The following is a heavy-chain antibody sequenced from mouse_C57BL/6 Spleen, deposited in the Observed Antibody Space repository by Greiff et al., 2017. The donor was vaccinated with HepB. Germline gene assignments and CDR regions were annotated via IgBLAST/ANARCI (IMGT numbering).Heavy chain of an antibody. CDR2: INPGSGGT. V-gene: IGHV1-54*01. D-gene: IGHD1-1*02. Sequence: QVQLQQSGAELVRPGTSVKVSCKASGYAFTNYLIEWVKQRPGQGLEWIGVINPGSGGTNYNEKFKGKATLTADKSSSTAYMQLSSLTSEDSAVYFCARGGSYGFAYWGQGTLVTVSA. J-gene: IGHJ3*01. CDR3: ARGGSYGFAY. CDR1: GYAFTNYL.